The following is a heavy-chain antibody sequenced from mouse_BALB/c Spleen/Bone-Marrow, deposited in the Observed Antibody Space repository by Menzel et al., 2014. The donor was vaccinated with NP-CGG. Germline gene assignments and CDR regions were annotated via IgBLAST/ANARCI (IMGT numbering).Heavy chain of an antibody. Sequence: QVQLQQSGAELVKPGASVKLSCKASGYTFTSYRMHWVKQRPGQGLEWIGEINPGNGRSNYSEKFKSKATLTVDKSSSTTYMQLSSLTSEDSAVYSCARYNAYDWYFDVWGAGTTVTVYS. D-gene: IGHD2-2*01. CDR1: GYTFTSYR. CDR2: INPGNGRS. CDR3: ARYNAYDWYFDV. J-gene: IGHJ1*01. V-gene: IGHV1S81*02.